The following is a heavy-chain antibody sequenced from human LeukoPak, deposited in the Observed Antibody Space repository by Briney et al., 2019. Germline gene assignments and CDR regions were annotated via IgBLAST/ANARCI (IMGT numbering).Heavy chain of an antibody. CDR3: AKDRSYYYYGMDV. J-gene: IGHJ6*02. V-gene: IGHV3-9*01. CDR1: GFTFDDYA. CDR2: ISWNSGSI. Sequence: GGSLRLSCAASGFTFDDYAMHWVRQAPGKGLEWVSGISWNSGSIGYADSVKGRFTISRDNAKNSLYLQMNGLRAEDTALYYCAKDRSYYYYGMDVWGQGTTVTVSS.